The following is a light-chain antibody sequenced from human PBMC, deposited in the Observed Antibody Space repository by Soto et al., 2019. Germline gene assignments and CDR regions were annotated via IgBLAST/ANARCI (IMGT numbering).Light chain of an antibody. CDR3: HQTYDTPYT. V-gene: IGKV1-39*01. Sequence: DIQMTQSPSSLSASVGDRVTITCRASQRISSYLNWYQEKPGKAPKLLIYAASSLQGGVPSRFSGGGSGTDFTLAISSLQPEDFATYYCHQTYDTPYTFGQGTKLQIK. CDR1: QRISSY. J-gene: IGKJ2*01. CDR2: AAS.